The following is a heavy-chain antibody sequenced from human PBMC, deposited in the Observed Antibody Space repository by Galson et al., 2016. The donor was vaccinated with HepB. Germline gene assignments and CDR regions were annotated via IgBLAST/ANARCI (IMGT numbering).Heavy chain of an antibody. V-gene: IGHV3-21*01. CDR1: GFTFSSYS. CDR2: ISSSSSYI. Sequence: SLRLSCAASGFTFSSYSMHWVRQAPGKGLEWVSSISSSSSYIHYADSVKGRFTISRDNAKNSLYLQMNSLGAEDTAVYYCARDILWFGELTRVYYFDYWGQGTLVTVSS. CDR3: ARDILWFGELTRVYYFDY. D-gene: IGHD3-10*01. J-gene: IGHJ4*02.